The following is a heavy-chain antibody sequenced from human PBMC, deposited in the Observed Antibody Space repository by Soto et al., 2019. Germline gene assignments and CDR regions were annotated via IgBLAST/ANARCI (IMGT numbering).Heavy chain of an antibody. D-gene: IGHD2-15*01. CDR3: TTDPRKVGEYYYYGMDV. CDR1: GFPFSNAW. V-gene: IGHV3-15*01. J-gene: IGHJ6*02. CDR2: IKSKTDGGTT. Sequence: PGLSLRLSCAASGFPFSNAWMSWVLQAPGKGLEWVGRIKSKTDGGTTDYAAPVKGRFTISRDDSKNTLYLQMNSLKTEDTAVYYCTTDPRKVGEYYYYGMDVWGQGTTVTVSS.